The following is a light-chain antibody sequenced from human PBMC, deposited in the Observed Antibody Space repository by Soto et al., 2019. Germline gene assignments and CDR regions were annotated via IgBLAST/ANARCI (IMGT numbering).Light chain of an antibody. CDR1: QSVSSDS. Sequence: EIVLTQSPGTLFFSPGERATLSCRASQSVSSDSLAWYQQKPGQAPRLLMSATSTRATGVPDRFSGSGSGTDFTLTISRLEPEDFAVYYCQQYGGSRTFGQGTKVAIK. CDR2: ATS. V-gene: IGKV3-20*01. CDR3: QQYGGSRT. J-gene: IGKJ1*01.